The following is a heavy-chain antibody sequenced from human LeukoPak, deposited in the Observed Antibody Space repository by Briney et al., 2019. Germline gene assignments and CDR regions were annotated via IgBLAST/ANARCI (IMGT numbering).Heavy chain of an antibody. J-gene: IGHJ4*02. CDR3: ARQHYDFWSGYIHYFDY. CDR2: IYYSGST. D-gene: IGHD3-3*01. Sequence: SSETLSLTCTVSGGSISSYYWSWIRQPPGKGLEWIGYIYYSGSTNYNPSLKSRVTISVDTSKNQFSLKLSSVPAADTAVYYCARQHYDFWSGYIHYFDYWGQGTLVTVSS. CDR1: GGSISSYY. V-gene: IGHV4-59*01.